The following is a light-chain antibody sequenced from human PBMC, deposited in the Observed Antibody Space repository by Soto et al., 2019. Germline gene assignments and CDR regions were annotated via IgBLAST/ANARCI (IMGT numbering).Light chain of an antibody. V-gene: IGKV3-15*01. Sequence: EMVLTQSPAILSVSPGERATLSCRASQSISRSLAWYQQQPGQAPRLLISDASTRATGIPARFSGSGSGTEFTLTISSLQSEDVALYYCHQYNSWPPGTFGQGTKVDIK. CDR1: QSISRS. CDR3: HQYNSWPPGT. CDR2: DAS. J-gene: IGKJ2*01.